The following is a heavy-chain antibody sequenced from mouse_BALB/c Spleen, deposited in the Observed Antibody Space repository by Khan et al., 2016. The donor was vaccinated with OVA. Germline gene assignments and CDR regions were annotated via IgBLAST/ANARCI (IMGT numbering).Heavy chain of an antibody. CDR3: TRGGNGSAFDY. V-gene: IGHV1-18*01. Sequence: VRLQQSGPELVKPGASVKISCKASGYTFTDYNMDWVKQSHGKSLEWIGDITPNNGGTIYNQKFKGKATLTVDKSSSTAYMELRSLTSEDTAVYYCTRGGNGSAFDYWGQGTTLTVAS. J-gene: IGHJ2*01. CDR2: ITPNNGGT. D-gene: IGHD1-1*01. CDR1: GYTFTDYN.